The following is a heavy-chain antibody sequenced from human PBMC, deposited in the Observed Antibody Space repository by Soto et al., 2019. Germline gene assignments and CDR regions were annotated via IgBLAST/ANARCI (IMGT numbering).Heavy chain of an antibody. CDR3: AKDRAGTRYYFDY. V-gene: IGHV3-23*01. CDR1: GFTFSSYA. Sequence: PGGSLRLSCAASGFTFSSYAMSWVRQAPGKGLEWVSAISGSGGSTYYADSVKGRFTISRDNSKNTLYLQMDSLRAEDTAVYYCAKDRAGTRYYFDYWGQGTLVTVSS. D-gene: IGHD6-19*01. J-gene: IGHJ4*02. CDR2: ISGSGGST.